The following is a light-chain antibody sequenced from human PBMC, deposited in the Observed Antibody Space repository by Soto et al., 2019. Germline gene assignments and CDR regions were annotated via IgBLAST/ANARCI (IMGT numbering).Light chain of an antibody. V-gene: IGKV3D-15*01. CDR1: QSVSSR. CDR3: QQYNTWRSIS. Sequence: EIVMTQSPGTLSLSPGERATLSCRTSQSVSSRLAWYQQKPGQAPRLLISGASSRATGIPDRFTGSGSGTDFTLTISSLQSEDFAVYYCQQYNTWRSISFGQGTRLEIK. J-gene: IGKJ5*01. CDR2: GAS.